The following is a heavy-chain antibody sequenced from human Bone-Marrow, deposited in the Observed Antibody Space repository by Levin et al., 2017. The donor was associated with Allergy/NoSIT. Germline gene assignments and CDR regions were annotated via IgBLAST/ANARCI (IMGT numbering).Heavy chain of an antibody. CDR1: GFIFSSYW. CDR3: ARMRVGVTNPFDY. D-gene: IGHD4-11*01. Sequence: GESLKISCAASGFIFSSYWMHWVRQAPGKGLVWVSLITSDGSTTKYADSVKGRFTISRDNPKNTLYLQMNSLRAEDTAVYYCARMRVGVTNPFDYWGQGTLVTVSS. CDR2: ITSDGSTT. J-gene: IGHJ4*02. V-gene: IGHV3-74*03.